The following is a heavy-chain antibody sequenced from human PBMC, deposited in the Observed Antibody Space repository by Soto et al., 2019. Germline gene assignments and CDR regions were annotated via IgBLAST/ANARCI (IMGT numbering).Heavy chain of an antibody. Sequence: PSETLSLTCTVSGGSISSGDYYWSWIRQPPGKGLEWIGYIYYSGSTYYNPSLKSRVTISVDTSKDQFSLKLISVTAADTAPEYCAREFVGQFVYGCQGTLHAVST. V-gene: IGHV4-30-4*01. J-gene: IGHJ4*02. D-gene: IGHD3-10*01. CDR2: IYYSGST. CDR3: AREFVGQFVY. CDR1: GGSISSGDYY.